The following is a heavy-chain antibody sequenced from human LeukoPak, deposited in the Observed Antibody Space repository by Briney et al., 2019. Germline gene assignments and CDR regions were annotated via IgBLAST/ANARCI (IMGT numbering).Heavy chain of an antibody. D-gene: IGHD5-24*01. CDR1: GYTLTELS. V-gene: IGHV1-24*01. CDR2: FDLEDGET. J-gene: IGHJ6*02. Sequence: ASVTVSCKVSGYTLTELSMHWVRQAPGKGLEWMGGFDLEDGETIYAQKFQGRVTMTEDTSTDTAYMELSSLRSEDTAVYYCALATTNYYYYGMDVWGQGTTVTVSS. CDR3: ALATTNYYYYGMDV.